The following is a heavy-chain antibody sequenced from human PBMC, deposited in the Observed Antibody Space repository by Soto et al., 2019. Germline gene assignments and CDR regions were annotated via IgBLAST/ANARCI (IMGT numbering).Heavy chain of an antibody. D-gene: IGHD7-27*01. Sequence: QVQLVQSGAEVRKPGSSVKVSCKASGDTFSSYAISWVRQAPAQGLEWMGRIIPILNIANYAQKFQGRVTIMADKSTRTAYMELSSLRSEDTAVYYCARDPTEDLPGFWGQGTLVTVSS. J-gene: IGHJ4*02. CDR2: IIPILNIA. CDR1: GDTFSSYA. CDR3: ARDPTEDLPGF. V-gene: IGHV1-69*04.